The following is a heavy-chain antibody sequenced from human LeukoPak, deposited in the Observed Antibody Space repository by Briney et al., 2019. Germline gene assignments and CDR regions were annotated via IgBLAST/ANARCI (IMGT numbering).Heavy chain of an antibody. CDR1: GGSISSSSSY. V-gene: IGHV4-39*01. CDR2: IFHSGRT. D-gene: IGHD6-19*01. Sequence: PSETLSLTCTVSGGSISSSSSYWGWIRQPPGKGLEWIGHIFHSGRTSYNPSLTSRVTISVDTSKNQFSLKMNPMTAADTSMYYCARGGIAVAGTLGYWGQGTLVTVSS. CDR3: ARGGIAVAGTLGY. J-gene: IGHJ4*02.